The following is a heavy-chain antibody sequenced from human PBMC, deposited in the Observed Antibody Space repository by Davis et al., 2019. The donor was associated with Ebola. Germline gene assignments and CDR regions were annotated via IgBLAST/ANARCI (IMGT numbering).Heavy chain of an antibody. CDR1: GYTFSNYG. CDR3: ARVATLVGGMDYFDY. CDR2: ISAYNGDT. D-gene: IGHD1-26*01. J-gene: IGHJ4*02. V-gene: IGHV1-18*01. Sequence: AATVKVSCKASGYTFSNYGFSWVRQAPGQGLEWMGWISAYNGDTNYAQKFQGRVTLTIDTSTSTAYMELRSLRSDDTAVYYCARVATLVGGMDYFDYWGQGTLVTASS.